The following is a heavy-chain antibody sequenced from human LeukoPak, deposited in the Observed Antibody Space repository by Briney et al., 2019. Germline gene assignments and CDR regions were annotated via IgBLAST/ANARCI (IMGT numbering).Heavy chain of an antibody. CDR1: GDSVSSNSAT. D-gene: IGHD5-18*01. J-gene: IGHJ4*02. Sequence: SQTLSLTCAFSGDSVSSNSATLNSIRHSPSSGLEWLGRTYYRSKRHNDFPVSVQSRITINPDTSQHQFSLQMNSLTPEDTAVYFCARARYSYDLDYLGQGTLVTVSS. CDR3: ARARYSYDLDY. CDR2: TYYRSKRHN. V-gene: IGHV6-1*01.